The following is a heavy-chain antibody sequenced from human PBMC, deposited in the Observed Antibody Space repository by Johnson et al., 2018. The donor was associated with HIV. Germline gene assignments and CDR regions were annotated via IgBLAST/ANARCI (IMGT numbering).Heavy chain of an antibody. CDR3: AKVGGRHDYGDYLGAFDI. V-gene: IGHV3-30*04. Sequence: QVQLVESGGGVVRPGRSLSLSCTASGFTFSTYAMHWVRQAPGKGLEWVAIISDDVNNKYYADSVKGRFTIYRDNSKNTLYLQMNSLRAEDTAVYYCAKVGGRHDYGDYLGAFDIWGQGTMVTVSS. CDR1: GFTFSTYA. CDR2: ISDDVNNK. J-gene: IGHJ3*02. D-gene: IGHD4-17*01.